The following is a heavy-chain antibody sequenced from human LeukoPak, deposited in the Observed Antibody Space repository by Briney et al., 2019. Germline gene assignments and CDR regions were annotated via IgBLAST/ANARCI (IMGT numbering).Heavy chain of an antibody. V-gene: IGHV3-21*01. Sequence: GGSLRLSCAASGFTFSSYSMNWVRQAPGKGLEGVSSISSSSSYIYYADSVKGRFTISRDNAKNSLYLQMNSLRAEDTAVYYCARDPGEQQLVPYYWGQGTLVTVSS. CDR3: ARDPGEQQLVPYY. J-gene: IGHJ4*02. CDR1: GFTFSSYS. D-gene: IGHD6-13*01. CDR2: ISSSSSYI.